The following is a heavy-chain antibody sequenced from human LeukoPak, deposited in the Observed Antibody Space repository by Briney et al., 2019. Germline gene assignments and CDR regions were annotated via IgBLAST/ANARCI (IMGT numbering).Heavy chain of an antibody. CDR1: GFTINSYY. CDR3: ARDPYSGNYGGWFEP. Sequence: SETLSLTCAASGFTINSYYWNWLRQPPGKGLEWIGHVYYSGSTNYNPPPKSRATTSVATSTTQFSLKLSSVTAADTAVYYCARDPYSGNYGGWFEPSGQGAL. J-gene: IGHJ5*02. V-gene: IGHV4-59*01. D-gene: IGHD1-26*01. CDR2: VYYSGST.